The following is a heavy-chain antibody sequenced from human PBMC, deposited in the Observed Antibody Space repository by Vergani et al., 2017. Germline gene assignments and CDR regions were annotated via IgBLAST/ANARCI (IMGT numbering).Heavy chain of an antibody. CDR1: GFTFSSYA. D-gene: IGHD3-3*01. V-gene: IGHV3-23*04. CDR2: ISGSGGST. Sequence: VQLVESGGGLVKPGGSLRLSCAASGFTFSSYAMSWVRQAPGKGLEWVSAISGSGGSTYYADSVKGRFTISRDNSKNTLYLQMNSLRAEDTAVYYCAKDAGYDFWSGYPPYYFDYWGQGTLVTVSS. J-gene: IGHJ4*02. CDR3: AKDAGYDFWSGYPPYYFDY.